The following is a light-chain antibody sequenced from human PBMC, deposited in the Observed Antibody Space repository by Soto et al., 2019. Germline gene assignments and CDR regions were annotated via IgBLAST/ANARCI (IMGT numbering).Light chain of an antibody. V-gene: IGKV3D-15*01. CDR3: QQYNNWPSVYT. CDR2: DTS. CDR1: QSVGSK. Sequence: EIVMTQSPATLSVSPGEGATLSCRASQSVGSKVAWYQQRPGQAPRLLIYDTSTRATGIAARFSGSGSGTEFTLTIRSLQSEDFAVYYCQQYNNWPSVYTFGQGTKLEIK. J-gene: IGKJ2*01.